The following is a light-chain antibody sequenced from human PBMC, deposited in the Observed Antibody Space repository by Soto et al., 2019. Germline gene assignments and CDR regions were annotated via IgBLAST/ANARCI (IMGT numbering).Light chain of an antibody. CDR2: DVN. J-gene: IGLJ2*01. Sequence: SALTQPDSVSGSPGQSITISCTGTSSDIGAYNFVSWYQQHPGKAPKLMLYDVNIRPSGVSNRFSGSKSGNTASLTISGLQAEDEVDYYCTSWTTSTTMIFGGGTKLTVL. V-gene: IGLV2-14*03. CDR1: SSDIGAYNF. CDR3: TSWTTSTTMI.